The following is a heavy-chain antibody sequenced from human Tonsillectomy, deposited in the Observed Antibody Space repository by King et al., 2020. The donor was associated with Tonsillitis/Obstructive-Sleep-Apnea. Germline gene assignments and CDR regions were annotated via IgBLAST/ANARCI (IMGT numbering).Heavy chain of an antibody. CDR2: INPTSGGT. V-gene: IGHV1-2*02. CDR1: GYSFSGFY. D-gene: IGHD3-10*01. J-gene: IGHJ5*02. Sequence: VQLVESGAEVKKPGASVKVSCKASGYSFSGFYMHWVRQAPGQGLEWMGWINPTSGGTNYAQKFQGRVTMTRDTSISTAYMELSRLTSDDTAVYYCAKEGNNWFDPWGQGTLVTVSS. CDR3: AKEGNNWFDP.